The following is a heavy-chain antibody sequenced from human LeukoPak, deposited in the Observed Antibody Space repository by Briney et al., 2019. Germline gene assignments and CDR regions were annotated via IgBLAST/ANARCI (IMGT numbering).Heavy chain of an antibody. V-gene: IGHV1-46*01. Sequence: GASVKVSCKASGYTFTSYYMHWVRQPPAQGLEWMGIINPSGGSTSYAQKFQGRVTMTRDTSTSTVYMELSSLRPEDTAVYYCARGNGLWAPLSYWGQGTLVTVSS. CDR3: ARGNGLWAPLSY. CDR1: GYTFTSYY. CDR2: INPSGGST. D-gene: IGHD3-16*01. J-gene: IGHJ4*02.